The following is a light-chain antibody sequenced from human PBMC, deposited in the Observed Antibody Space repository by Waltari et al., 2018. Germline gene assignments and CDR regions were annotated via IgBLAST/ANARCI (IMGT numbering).Light chain of an antibody. V-gene: IGKV1-5*03. CDR1: QSLSSW. CDR3: QQYYSYGT. CDR2: KAS. Sequence: DIQMTQSPSTLSASVGDRVTITCRASQSLSSWLAWYQQKPGRAPKLLIYKASSVERGVPSRFSGSGSGTEFTLTISSLQPDDFATYYCQQYYSYGTFGQGTKVEIK. J-gene: IGKJ1*01.